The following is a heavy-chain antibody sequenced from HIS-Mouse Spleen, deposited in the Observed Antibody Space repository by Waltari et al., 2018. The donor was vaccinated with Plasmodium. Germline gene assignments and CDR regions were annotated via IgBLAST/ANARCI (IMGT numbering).Heavy chain of an antibody. CDR3: ARDHSRAARPYYYYGMDV. CDR1: GGSISSGGYY. D-gene: IGHD6-6*01. J-gene: IGHJ6*02. Sequence: QVQLQESGPGLVKPSQTLSLTCTVSGGSISSGGYYWIWIRQHPGKGLEWIGYIYYSGSTYYNPSLKSRVTISVDTSKNQFSLKLSSVTAADTAVYYCARDHSRAARPYYYYGMDVWGQGTTVTVSS. CDR2: IYYSGST. V-gene: IGHV4-31*03.